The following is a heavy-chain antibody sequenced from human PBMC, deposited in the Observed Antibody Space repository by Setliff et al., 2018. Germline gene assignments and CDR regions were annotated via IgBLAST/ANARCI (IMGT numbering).Heavy chain of an antibody. CDR3: RFWSSYYKNDY. Sequence: SETLSLTCAVYGDSFSDYYWSWIRQPPGKGLEWIEEINQSGNTNYNPSLNSRVSVSVDTPTNQFSLKVFSVTAADTAVYYCRFWSSYYKNDYWAQGTLVTVSS. CDR1: GDSFSDYY. J-gene: IGHJ4*02. CDR2: INQSGNT. D-gene: IGHD3-3*01. V-gene: IGHV4-34*01.